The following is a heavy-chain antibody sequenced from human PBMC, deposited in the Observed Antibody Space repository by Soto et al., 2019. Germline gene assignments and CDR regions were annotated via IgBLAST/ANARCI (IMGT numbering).Heavy chain of an antibody. CDR3: AKSIAVAGNWYFDL. V-gene: IGHV3-23*01. Sequence: EVQLLESGGGLVQPGGSLRLSCAASGFTFSSYAMSWVRQAPGKGLEWVSAISGSGGSTYYADSVKGRFTISRDNSKNALYLQINSLRAEDTAGYYCAKSIAVAGNWYFDLWGRGTLVTVSS. CDR1: GFTFSSYA. D-gene: IGHD6-19*01. CDR2: ISGSGGST. J-gene: IGHJ2*01.